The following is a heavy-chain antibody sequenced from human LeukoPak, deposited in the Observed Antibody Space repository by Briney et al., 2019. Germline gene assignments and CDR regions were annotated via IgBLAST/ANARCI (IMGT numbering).Heavy chain of an antibody. CDR1: GFTFSSYE. Sequence: GGSLRLSCAASGFTFSSYEMNWVRQAPGEGLEWVSYISSSGSTIYYADSVKGRFTISRDNAKNSLYLQMNSLRAEDTAVYYCAELGITMIGGVWGKGTTVAVSS. D-gene: IGHD3-10*02. J-gene: IGHJ6*04. CDR2: ISSSGSTI. V-gene: IGHV3-48*03. CDR3: AELGITMIGGV.